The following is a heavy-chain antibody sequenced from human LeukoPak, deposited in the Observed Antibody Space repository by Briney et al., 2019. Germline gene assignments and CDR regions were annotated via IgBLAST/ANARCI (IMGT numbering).Heavy chain of an antibody. CDR2: IYYSGST. V-gene: IGHV4-59*08. D-gene: IGHD6-19*01. CDR3: ARLHSSGWYLSY. Sequence: SETLSLTCTVSGGSISSYYWSWIRQSPGKGLEWIGYIYYSGSTNYNPSLKSRVTISVDTSKNQFSLKLSSVTAADTAVYYCARLHSSGWYLSYWGQGTLVTVSS. J-gene: IGHJ4*02. CDR1: GGSISSYY.